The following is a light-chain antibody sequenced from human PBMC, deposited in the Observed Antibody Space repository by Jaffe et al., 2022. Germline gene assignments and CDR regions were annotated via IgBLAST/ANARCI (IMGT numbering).Light chain of an antibody. CDR3: SSYAGSRSLV. V-gene: IGLV2-8*01. CDR1: SSDVGGYNY. Sequence: HSALTQPPSASGSPGQSVTISCTGTSSDVGGYNYVSWYQQHPGKAPKLMIYEVTKRPSGVPDRFSGSKSGNTASLTVSGLQAEDEADYYCSSYAGSRSLVFGGGTKLTVL. CDR2: EVT. J-gene: IGLJ3*02.